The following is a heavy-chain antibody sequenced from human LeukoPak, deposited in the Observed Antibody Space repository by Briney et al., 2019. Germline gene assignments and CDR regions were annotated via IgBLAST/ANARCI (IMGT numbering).Heavy chain of an antibody. CDR3: ARDLRRDFYSYYGVDV. CDR1: DGSISDSLYY. D-gene: IGHD3-3*01. Sequence: SEALSLTCTVSDGSISDSLYYWGWIRQPPGKGLEWHGTLSHGGSACYNPSLKSRFTISVDTSKNQFSLKLSSVTAADTAVYYCARDLRRDFYSYYGVDVWGQGTTVTVSS. CDR2: LSHGGSA. V-gene: IGHV4-39*07. J-gene: IGHJ6*02.